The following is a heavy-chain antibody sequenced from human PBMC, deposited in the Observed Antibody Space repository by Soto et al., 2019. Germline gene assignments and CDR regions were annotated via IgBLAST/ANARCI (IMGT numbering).Heavy chain of an antibody. J-gene: IGHJ4*02. CDR2: IKQDGSAK. CDR3: ARDFYGGFSYGPGDN. CDR1: GFTFSSYW. D-gene: IGHD2-15*01. V-gene: IGHV3-7*01. Sequence: GGSLRLSCAVSGFTFSSYWMSWVRQAPGKGLEGVANIKQDGSAKQYLDSVRGRFTISRDNSKNSVYLQMNSLRAEDTALYYCARDFYGGFSYGPGDNWGQGTLVTVSS.